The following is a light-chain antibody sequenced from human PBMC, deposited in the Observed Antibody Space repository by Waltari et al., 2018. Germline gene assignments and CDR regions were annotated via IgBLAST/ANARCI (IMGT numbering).Light chain of an antibody. Sequence: FVLTQPHSVSESPGEPVTISCTRSSGCVSHNNVQWYQLPPGRAPTTVIYDDDQRPSGVPDRFSGSIDSSSNSASLTISGLKTEDEADYYCQSYDYNTWVFGGGTKLTVL. V-gene: IGLV6-57*03. CDR1: SGCVSHNN. CDR3: QSYDYNTWV. J-gene: IGLJ3*02. CDR2: DDD.